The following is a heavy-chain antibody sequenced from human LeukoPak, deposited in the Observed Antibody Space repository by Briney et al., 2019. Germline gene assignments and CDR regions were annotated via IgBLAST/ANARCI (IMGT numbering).Heavy chain of an antibody. J-gene: IGHJ6*03. CDR2: INWNGGST. Sequence: GGSLRLSYAASGFTFDDYGMSWVRQARGKGLEWVSGINWNGGSTGYADSVKGRFTISRDNAKNSLYLQMNSLRAEDTALYYCARGGPSSVYYYYMDVWGKGTTVTVSS. CDR3: ARGGPSSVYYYYMDV. V-gene: IGHV3-20*03. D-gene: IGHD6-19*01. CDR1: GFTFDDYG.